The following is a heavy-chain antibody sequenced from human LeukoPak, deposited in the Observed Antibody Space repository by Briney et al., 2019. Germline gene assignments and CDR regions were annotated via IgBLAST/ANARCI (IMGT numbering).Heavy chain of an antibody. CDR2: INPNSGGT. D-gene: IGHD3-3*01. CDR3: ARAVLRFLEWLPFDY. J-gene: IGHJ4*02. CDR1: GYTFTGYY. Sequence: ASVKVSCKASGYTFTGYYMHWVRQAPGQGLEWMGWINPNSGGTNYAQKFQGRVTMTRDTSISTAYMELSRLRSDDTAVYYCARAVLRFLEWLPFDYWGQGTLVTVSS. V-gene: IGHV1-2*02.